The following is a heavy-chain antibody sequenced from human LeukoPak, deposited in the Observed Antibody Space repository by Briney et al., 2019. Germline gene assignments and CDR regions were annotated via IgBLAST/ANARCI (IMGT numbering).Heavy chain of an antibody. J-gene: IGHJ4*02. CDR3: AKSYQIVVVISQPLDY. CDR1: GFTFSSYA. Sequence: GGSLRLSCAASGFTFSSYAMSWVRQAPGKGLEWVSAISGSGGSTYYVDSVKGRFTISRDNSKNTLYLQMNSLRAEDTAVYYCAKSYQIVVVISQPLDYWGQGTLVTVSS. D-gene: IGHD3-22*01. CDR2: ISGSGGST. V-gene: IGHV3-23*01.